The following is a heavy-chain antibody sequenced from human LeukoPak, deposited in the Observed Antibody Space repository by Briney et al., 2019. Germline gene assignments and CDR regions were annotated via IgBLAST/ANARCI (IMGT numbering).Heavy chain of an antibody. V-gene: IGHV3-21*01. D-gene: IGHD6-13*01. CDR3: ARDSSQLVDY. J-gene: IGHJ4*02. CDR1: GFTFSSYS. CDR2: ISTTGYI. Sequence: GGSLRLSCAASGFTFSSYSINWVRQAPGKGLEWVSSISTTGYIFYPDSVKGRFTISRDNAKNSVYLQMNSLRAEDTAVYYCARDSSQLVDYWGQGTLVTVSS.